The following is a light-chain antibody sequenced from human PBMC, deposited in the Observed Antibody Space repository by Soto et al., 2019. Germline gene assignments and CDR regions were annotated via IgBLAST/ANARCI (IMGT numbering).Light chain of an antibody. CDR1: SSDVGSYDL. V-gene: IGLV2-23*01. J-gene: IGLJ7*01. Sequence: QSVLTQPASVSGSPGQSITISCIGTSSDVGSYDLVSWYQQYPGKAPKLMIYEGSKRPSGVSYRFSGSKSGNTASLTIFGLQAEDEADYYCCAYTNSATLVFGGGTQLTVL. CDR3: CAYTNSATLV. CDR2: EGS.